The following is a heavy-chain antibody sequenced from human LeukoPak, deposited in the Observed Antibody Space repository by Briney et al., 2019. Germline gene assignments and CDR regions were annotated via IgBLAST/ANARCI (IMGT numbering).Heavy chain of an antibody. J-gene: IGHJ5*02. V-gene: IGHV1-18*01. CDR2: ISAYNGNT. CDR3: ARSGPYSNSWSGP. D-gene: IGHD6-13*01. Sequence: ASVKVSCKASGYTFTSYDINWVRQATGQGLEWMGWISAYNGNTHYAQRLQGRVTMTTDTSTSTAYMELRSLKSDDTAVYYCARSGPYSNSWSGPWGQGTLVTVSS. CDR1: GYTFTSYD.